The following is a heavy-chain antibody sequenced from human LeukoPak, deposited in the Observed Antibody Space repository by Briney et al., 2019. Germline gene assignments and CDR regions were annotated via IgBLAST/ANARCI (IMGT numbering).Heavy chain of an antibody. V-gene: IGHV4-30-2*01. J-gene: IGHJ5*02. CDR2: IYHSGST. Sequence: PSETLSLTCAVSGGSISSGGYSRSWIWQPPGKGLEWIGYIYHSGSTYYNPSLKSRVTISVDRSKNQFSLKLSSVTAADTAVYYCARVNRGMVRGVNGNWFDPWGQGTLVTVSS. D-gene: IGHD3-10*01. CDR3: ARVNRGMVRGVNGNWFDP. CDR1: GGSISSGGYS.